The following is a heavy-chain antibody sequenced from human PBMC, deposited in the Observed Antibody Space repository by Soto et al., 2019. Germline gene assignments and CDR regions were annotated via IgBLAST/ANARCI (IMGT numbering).Heavy chain of an antibody. CDR2: ISYDGSNK. CDR1: GFTFSSYG. J-gene: IGHJ4*02. CDR3: AKDWNWTFDY. V-gene: IGHV3-30*18. Sequence: PGGSLRLSCVASGFTFSSYGMHWVRQAPGEGLEWVAVISYDGSNKYYADSVKGRFTISRDNSKNTLYLQMNSLRAEDTAVYYCAKDWNWTFDYWGQGTLVTVSS. D-gene: IGHD1-1*01.